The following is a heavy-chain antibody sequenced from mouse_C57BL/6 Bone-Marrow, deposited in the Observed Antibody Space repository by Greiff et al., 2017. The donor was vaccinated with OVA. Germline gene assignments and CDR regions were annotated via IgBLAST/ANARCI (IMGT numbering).Heavy chain of an antibody. CDR1: GYTFTSYW. CDR3: ASTNYWYFDV. CDR2: IYPGSGST. Sequence: QVQLQQSGAELVKPGASVKMSCKASGYTFTSYWITWVKQRPGQGLEWIGDIYPGSGSTNYNEKFKSKATLTVDTSSSTAYMQLSSLTSEDSAVYDCASTNYWYFDVWGTGTTVTVSS. V-gene: IGHV1-55*01. J-gene: IGHJ1*03.